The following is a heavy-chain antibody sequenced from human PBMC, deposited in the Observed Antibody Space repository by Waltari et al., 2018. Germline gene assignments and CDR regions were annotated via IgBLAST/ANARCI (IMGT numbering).Heavy chain of an antibody. V-gene: IGHV3-30-3*01. CDR1: GFTFSSYA. J-gene: IGHJ4*02. Sequence: QVQLVESGGGVVQPGRSLRLSCAASGFTFSSYAMHWVRQAPGKGLEWVAVISYDGSNKYYADSVKGRFTISRDNSKNTLYLQMNSLRAEDTAVYYCARDRPECWGQGTLVTVSS. CDR2: ISYDGSNK. CDR3: ARDRPEC.